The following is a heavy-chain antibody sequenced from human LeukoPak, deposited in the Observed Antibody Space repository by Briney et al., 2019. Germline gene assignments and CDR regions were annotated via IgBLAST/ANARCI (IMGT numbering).Heavy chain of an antibody. J-gene: IGHJ6*04. Sequence: SETLSLTCAVYGGSFSGYYWSWIRQPPGKGLEWIGEINHSGSTNYNPSLKSRVTISVDTSKNQFSLKLSSVTAADTAEYYCARGEEVLPIGYGSGGYYYYYYGMDVWGKGTTVTVSS. V-gene: IGHV4-34*01. CDR1: GGSFSGYY. CDR2: INHSGST. CDR3: ARGEEVLPIGYGSGGYYYYYYGMDV. D-gene: IGHD3-10*01.